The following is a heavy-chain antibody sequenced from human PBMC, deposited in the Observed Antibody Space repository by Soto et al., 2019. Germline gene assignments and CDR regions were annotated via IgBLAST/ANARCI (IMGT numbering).Heavy chain of an antibody. CDR3: ARDLWGYCGTDCYPLDV. Sequence: QVQLQESGPGLVKPSETLYLTCTVSGGSISRYYWSWIRQPPGTGLEWIGYMYNTGSTVYNPPFKSRVTISVDTSKNQFSLKLNSVTAADTAVYYCARDLWGYCGTDCYPLDVWGQGTTVTVSS. CDR1: GGSISRYY. V-gene: IGHV4-59*01. J-gene: IGHJ6*02. CDR2: MYNTGST. D-gene: IGHD2-21*02.